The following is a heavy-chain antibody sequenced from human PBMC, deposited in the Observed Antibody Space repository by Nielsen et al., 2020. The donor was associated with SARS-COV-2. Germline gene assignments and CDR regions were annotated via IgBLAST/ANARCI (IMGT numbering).Heavy chain of an antibody. CDR2: INHSGST. V-gene: IGHV4-34*01. CDR1: GGSFSGYY. CDR3: ARSGLWIQLWYGLDYYYGMDV. D-gene: IGHD5-18*01. Sequence: SETLSLTCAVYGGSFSGYYWSWIRQPPGKGLEWIGEINHSGSTNYNPSLKSRVTISVDTSKNQFSLKLSSVTAADTAVYYCARSGLWIQLWYGLDYYYGMDVWGQGTTVTVSS. J-gene: IGHJ6*02.